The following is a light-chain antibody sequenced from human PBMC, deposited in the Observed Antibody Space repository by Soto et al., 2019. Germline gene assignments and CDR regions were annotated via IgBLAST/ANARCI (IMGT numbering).Light chain of an antibody. J-gene: IGKJ1*01. CDR2: GAS. V-gene: IGKV3-15*01. CDR3: QQHNNWPPWT. CDR1: QSVSRN. Sequence: EIVMTQSQATLSVSPGERATLSCRASQSVSRNLAWYQQKPGQAPRLLMYGASTRATGIPDRFSGSGSGTEFTLTISSLHSEDFAVYYCQQHNNWPPWTFGQGTKVEIK.